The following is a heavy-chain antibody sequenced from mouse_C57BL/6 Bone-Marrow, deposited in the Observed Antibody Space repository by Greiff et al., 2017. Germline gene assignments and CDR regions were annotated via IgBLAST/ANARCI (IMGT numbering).Heavy chain of an antibody. CDR2: IRNKANNHAT. CDR1: GFTFSDAW. J-gene: IGHJ1*03. Sequence: VMLVESGGGLVQPGGSMKLSCAASGFTFSDAWMDWVRQSPEKGLEWVAEIRNKANNHATYYAESVKGRFTISRDDSKSSVYLQMNSLRAEDTGIYYCTTVVADWYFDVWGTGTTVTVSS. D-gene: IGHD1-1*01. CDR3: TTVVADWYFDV. V-gene: IGHV6-6*01.